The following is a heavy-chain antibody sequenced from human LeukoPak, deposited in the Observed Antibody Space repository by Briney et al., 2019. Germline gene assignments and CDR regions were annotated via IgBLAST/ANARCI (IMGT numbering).Heavy chain of an antibody. D-gene: IGHD3-10*01. CDR3: AREIVLWFGVLDY. Sequence: PSETLSLTCTVSGGSISSSSYYWGWIRQPPGKGLEWIGSIYYSGSTYYNPSLKSRVTISVDTSKNQFSLKLSSATAADTAVYYCAREIVLWFGVLDYWGQGTLVTVSS. CDR1: GGSISSSSYY. CDR2: IYYSGST. J-gene: IGHJ4*02. V-gene: IGHV4-39*01.